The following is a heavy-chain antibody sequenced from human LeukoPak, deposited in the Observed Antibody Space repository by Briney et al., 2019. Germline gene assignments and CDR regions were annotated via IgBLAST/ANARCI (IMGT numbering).Heavy chain of an antibody. CDR2: ISGSGGST. CDR3: AKDDYGDYVIHY. J-gene: IGHJ4*02. D-gene: IGHD4-17*01. V-gene: IGHV3-23*01. Sequence: SGGSLRLSCAASGFTFSSYAMSWVRQAPGKGLEWVSAISGSGGSTYYADSVKGRFTISRDNSKNTLYLQMNSLRAEDTAVYYCAKDDYGDYVIHYWGQGTLVTVSS. CDR1: GFTFSSYA.